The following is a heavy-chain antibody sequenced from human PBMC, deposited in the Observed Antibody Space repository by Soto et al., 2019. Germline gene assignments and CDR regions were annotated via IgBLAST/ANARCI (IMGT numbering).Heavy chain of an antibody. D-gene: IGHD6-19*01. CDR1: GYSISSGYY. CDR3: ARDLTVAGGEFDY. CDR2: IYLSGST. V-gene: IGHV4-38-2*02. J-gene: IGHJ4*02. Sequence: SETLSLTCTVSGYSISSGYYWGWIRQPPGKGLEWIGIIYLSGSTYYNPSLKSRVTISVDTSKNQFSLKLSSVTAADTAVYYCARDLTVAGGEFDYWGQGTLVTISS.